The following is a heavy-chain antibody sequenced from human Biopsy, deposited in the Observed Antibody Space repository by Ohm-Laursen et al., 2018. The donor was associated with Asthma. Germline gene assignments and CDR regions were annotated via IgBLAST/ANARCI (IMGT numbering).Heavy chain of an antibody. D-gene: IGHD3-22*01. CDR1: GFVFSQSG. V-gene: IGHV3-30*03. Sequence: SLRLPCTASGFVFSQSGMHWVRQAPGKGLEWVALVSSDGHNKYYEDSVKGRFTISRDNSRNRLYLQINRLTVEDSAVYFCARQSGQDYGDSSGFDIWGQGTKVAVSS. CDR3: ARQSGQDYGDSSGFDI. J-gene: IGHJ3*02. CDR2: VSSDGHNK.